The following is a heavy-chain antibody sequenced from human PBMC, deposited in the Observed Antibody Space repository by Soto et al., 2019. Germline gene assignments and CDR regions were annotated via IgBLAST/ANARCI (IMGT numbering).Heavy chain of an antibody. Sequence: QVQLQESGPGLVKPSGTLSLTCAVSGGSISSSNWWSWVRQPPGKGLEWIGEIYHSGSTNYNPSLKSRVTISVDKSKNQFSLKLSSVTAADTAVYYCARDIITMVRGRSSFRYFDLWGRGTLVTVSS. CDR3: ARDIITMVRGRSSFRYFDL. CDR1: GGSISSSNW. CDR2: IYHSGST. J-gene: IGHJ2*01. V-gene: IGHV4-4*02. D-gene: IGHD3-10*01.